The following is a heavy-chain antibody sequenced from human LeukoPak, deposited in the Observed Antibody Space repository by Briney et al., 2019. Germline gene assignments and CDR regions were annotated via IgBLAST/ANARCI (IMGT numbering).Heavy chain of an antibody. J-gene: IGHJ4*02. CDR1: GGSISSGSYY. CDR2: IYTSGST. V-gene: IGHV4-61*02. D-gene: IGHD3-3*01. Sequence: SETLSLTCTVSGGSISSGSYYWSWIRQPAGKGLEWIGRIYTSGSTNYNPSLKSRVTISVDTSKNQFSLKLSSVTAADTAVYYCARGTIRFLEWSPPYYFDYWGQGTLVTVSS. CDR3: ARGTIRFLEWSPPYYFDY.